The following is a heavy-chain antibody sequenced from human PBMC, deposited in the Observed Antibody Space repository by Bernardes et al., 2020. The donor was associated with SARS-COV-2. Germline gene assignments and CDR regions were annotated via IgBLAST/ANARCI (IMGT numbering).Heavy chain of an antibody. D-gene: IGHD3-9*01. CDR2: ISYEGRRK. Sequence: VGSLRLSCAASGFSFNNSGMHWVRQAPGKGLEWVAFISYEGRRKYYLDSLKGRFTVSRDYSKDTLYLQMNSLREDDTAVYYCVKRRAIFELWAGSLDYWGLGTLVTVSS. CDR3: VKRRAIFELWAGSLDY. J-gene: IGHJ4*02. CDR1: GFSFNNSG. V-gene: IGHV3-30*18.